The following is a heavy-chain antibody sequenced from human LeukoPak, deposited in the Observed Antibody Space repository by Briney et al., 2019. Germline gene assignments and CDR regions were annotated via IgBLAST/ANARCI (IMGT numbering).Heavy chain of an antibody. Sequence: GGSLRLSCAASGFTFSSYGMHWVRQAPGKGLVWVSRINSDGSSTSYADSVKGRFTISRDNAKNTLYLQMNSLRAEDTAVYYCARVLRYGDWFMGFDPWGQGTLVTVSS. D-gene: IGHD4-17*01. CDR2: INSDGSST. V-gene: IGHV3-74*01. CDR1: GFTFSSYG. J-gene: IGHJ5*02. CDR3: ARVLRYGDWFMGFDP.